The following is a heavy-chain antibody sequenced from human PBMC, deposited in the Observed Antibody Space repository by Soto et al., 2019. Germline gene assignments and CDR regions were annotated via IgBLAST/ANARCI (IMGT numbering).Heavy chain of an antibody. CDR2: IGGGSGST. V-gene: IGHV3-23*01. D-gene: IGHD6-13*01. CDR3: ATRMYSTSWYYFVS. J-gene: IGHJ4*02. CDR1: GFTFTNYA. Sequence: EVQLLESGGGFVQPGGSLRLSCAASGFTFTNYALSWVRQAPGKGLEWVSTIGGGSGSTSSADSVKGRFSISRENSKNTLYLQMSSLRAEDTVLYYCATRMYSTSWYYFVSWGQGTLVTVSS.